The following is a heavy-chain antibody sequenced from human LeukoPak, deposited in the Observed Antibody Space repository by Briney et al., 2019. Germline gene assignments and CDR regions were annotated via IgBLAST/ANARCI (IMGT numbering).Heavy chain of an antibody. CDR2: IKSKTDGGAT. Sequence: GGSLRLSCAASGFTFSNAWMSWVRQAPGKGLEWVGRIKSKTDGGATDYAAPVKGRFTISRDDSKNTLYLQMNSLKTEDTAVYYCTTYIHGDRIFDYWGQGTLVSVSS. J-gene: IGHJ4*02. D-gene: IGHD2-21*02. CDR3: TTYIHGDRIFDY. V-gene: IGHV3-15*01. CDR1: GFTFSNAW.